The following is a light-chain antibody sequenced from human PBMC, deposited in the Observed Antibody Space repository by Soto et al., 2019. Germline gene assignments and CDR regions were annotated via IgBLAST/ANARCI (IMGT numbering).Light chain of an antibody. Sequence: DIQLTQSPSFLSASVGDRVTITCRASQGISSYLAWYQQKPGKAPKLLIYAASTLQSGVPSRFSGSGSGTEFTLTISSLQPEDFATFYCQQVHNYPFTFGGGTKVAIK. CDR3: QQVHNYPFT. CDR1: QGISSY. V-gene: IGKV1-9*01. J-gene: IGKJ4*01. CDR2: AAS.